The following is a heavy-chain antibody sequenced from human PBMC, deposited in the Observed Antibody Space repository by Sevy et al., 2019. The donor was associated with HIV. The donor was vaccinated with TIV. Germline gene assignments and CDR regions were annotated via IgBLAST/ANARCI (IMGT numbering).Heavy chain of an antibody. J-gene: IGHJ4*02. V-gene: IGHV3-21*01. D-gene: IGHD5-12*01. CDR3: ARAVVEISTWRSDY. CDR2: ISSNSDYI. CDR1: GFTFSSYR. Sequence: GGSLRLSCAASGFTFSSYRMTWVRQAPGKGLEWVSCISSNSDYINYADSVKGRFTISRDNAKNELYLQMDSLRAEDTAVDYCARAVVEISTWRSDYWGQGTLVTVSS.